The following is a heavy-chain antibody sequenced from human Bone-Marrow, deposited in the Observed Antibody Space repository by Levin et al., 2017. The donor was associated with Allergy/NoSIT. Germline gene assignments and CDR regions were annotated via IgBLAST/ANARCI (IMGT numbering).Heavy chain of an antibody. Sequence: GGSLRLSCAASGFTFDDYAMHWVRYAPGKGLEWVSGISWNSGSIGYADSVKGRFTISRDNAKNSLYLKMDSLRAEDTALYYCAKDKDYYGSSLDYWGQGTLVTVSS. D-gene: IGHD3-22*01. CDR2: ISWNSGSI. J-gene: IGHJ4*02. CDR1: GFTFDDYA. CDR3: AKDKDYYGSSLDY. V-gene: IGHV3-9*01.